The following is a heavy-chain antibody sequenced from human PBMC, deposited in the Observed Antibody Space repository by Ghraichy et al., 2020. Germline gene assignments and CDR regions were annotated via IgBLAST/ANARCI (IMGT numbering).Heavy chain of an antibody. CDR2: ISWNSGSM. D-gene: IGHD3-22*01. J-gene: IGHJ4*02. V-gene: IGHV3-9*01. CDR3: VKARYSSMYDSSGYYNYFDY. Sequence: GGSLRLSCAASGFTFDDHAMHWVRQAPGKGLEWVSGISWNSGSMGYADSVKGRFTISRDNAENSLYLQMNSLRLEDTALYFCVKARYSSMYDSSGYYNYFDYWGQGTLVTVSS. CDR1: GFTFDDHA.